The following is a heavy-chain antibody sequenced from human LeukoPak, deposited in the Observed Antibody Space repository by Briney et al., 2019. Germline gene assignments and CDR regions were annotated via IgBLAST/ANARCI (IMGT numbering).Heavy chain of an antibody. J-gene: IGHJ5*02. D-gene: IGHD3-9*01. V-gene: IGHV3-30*03. CDR2: ISYDGSNK. CDR3: ARQSGRYDILTGYTRDWFDP. Sequence: GGSLRLSCAASGFTFSSYDMHWVRQAPGKGLEWVAVISYDGSNKYYADSVKGRFTISRDNSKNTLYLQMNSLRAEDTAVYYCARQSGRYDILTGYTRDWFDPWGQGTLVTVSS. CDR1: GFTFSSYD.